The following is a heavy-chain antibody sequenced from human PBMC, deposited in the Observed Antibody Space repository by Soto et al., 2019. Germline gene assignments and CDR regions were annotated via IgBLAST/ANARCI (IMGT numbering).Heavy chain of an antibody. CDR1: GGSISSSSYY. CDR2: IYYNGST. V-gene: IGHV4-39*01. CDR3: ARDSSSWYIVAGWFDP. J-gene: IGHJ5*02. Sequence: SETLSLTCTVSGGSISSSSYYWGWIRQPPGKGLEWIGSIYYNGSTYYNPSLKSRVTVSVDTSKNQFSLKLSSVTAADTAVYYCARDSSSWYIVAGWFDPWGQGTLVTVSS. D-gene: IGHD6-13*01.